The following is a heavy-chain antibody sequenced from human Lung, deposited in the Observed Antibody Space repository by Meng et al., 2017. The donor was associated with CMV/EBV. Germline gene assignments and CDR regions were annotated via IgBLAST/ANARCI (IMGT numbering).Heavy chain of an antibody. J-gene: IGHJ4*02. V-gene: IGHV4-30-4*01. CDR3: ARVGGCSGGGCYHRLFDY. CDR1: GGSISSGDYY. D-gene: IGHD2-15*01. CDR2: IYYTGST. Sequence: QVQLQESGPGLLKPSQTLSLTCTVSGGSISSGDYYWSWIRQPPGKGLEWIGYIYYTGSTYYNPSLKSRVIISVDTSKNQFSLKLNSVTAADTAVYYCARVGGCSGGGCYHRLFDYWGQGTLVTVSS.